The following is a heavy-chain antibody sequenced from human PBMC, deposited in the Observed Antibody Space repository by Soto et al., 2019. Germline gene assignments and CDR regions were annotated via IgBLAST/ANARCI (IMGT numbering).Heavy chain of an antibody. Sequence: QVQLVESGGGVVQPGRSLRLSCAASGFTFSSYGMHWVRQAPGKGLEWVAVISYDGSNKYYADSVKGRFTISRDNSKNTLYLQMNSLRAEDTAVYYCAKDYHVLLWFGRFDAFDIWGQGTMVTVSS. J-gene: IGHJ3*02. CDR1: GFTFSSYG. V-gene: IGHV3-30*18. D-gene: IGHD3-10*01. CDR3: AKDYHVLLWFGRFDAFDI. CDR2: ISYDGSNK.